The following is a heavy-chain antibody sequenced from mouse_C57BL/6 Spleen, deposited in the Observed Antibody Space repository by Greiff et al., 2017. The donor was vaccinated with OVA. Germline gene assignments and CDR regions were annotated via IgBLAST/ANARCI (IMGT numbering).Heavy chain of an antibody. CDR1: GYAFSSYW. CDR3: ARYTTVVESVDY. Sequence: VQLQQSGAELVKPGASVKISCKASGYAFSSYWMNWVKQRPGKGLEWIGQIYPGDGDTNYNGKFKGKATLTADKSSSTAYMQLSSLTSEDSAVYFCARYTTVVESVDYWGQGTTLTVSS. V-gene: IGHV1-80*01. CDR2: IYPGDGDT. D-gene: IGHD1-1*01. J-gene: IGHJ2*01.